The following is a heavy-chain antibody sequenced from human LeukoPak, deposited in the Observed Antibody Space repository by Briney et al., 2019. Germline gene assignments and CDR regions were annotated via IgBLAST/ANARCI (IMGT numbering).Heavy chain of an antibody. CDR3: AREGYYGSGSYYHYYYYYMDV. CDR2: IIPIFGTA. J-gene: IGHJ6*03. V-gene: IGHV1-69*13. Sequence: SVKVSCKASGGTFSSYAISWVRQAPGQGLEWMGGIIPIFGTANYAQRFQGRVTITADESTSTAYMELSSLRSEDTAVYYCAREGYYGSGSYYHYYYYYMDVWGKGTTVTISS. CDR1: GGTFSSYA. D-gene: IGHD3-10*01.